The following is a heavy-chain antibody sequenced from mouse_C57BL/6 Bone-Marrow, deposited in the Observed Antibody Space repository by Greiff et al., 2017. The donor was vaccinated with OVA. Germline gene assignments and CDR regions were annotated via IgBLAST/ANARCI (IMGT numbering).Heavy chain of an antibody. J-gene: IGHJ4*01. CDR1: GFNIKDDY. CDR3: TPTSMDY. CDR2: IDPENGDT. V-gene: IGHV14-4*01. Sequence: EVKLQLSGAELVRPGASVKLSCTASGFNIKDDYMHWVKQRPEQGLEWIGWIDPENGDTEYASKFQGKATITADTSSNTAYLQLSSLTSEDTAVYYCTPTSMDYWGQGTSVTVSS.